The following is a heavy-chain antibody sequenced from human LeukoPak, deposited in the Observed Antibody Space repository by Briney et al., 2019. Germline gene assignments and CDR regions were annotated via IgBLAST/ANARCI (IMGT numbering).Heavy chain of an antibody. CDR3: AKDVLEYSSGWYVFDY. D-gene: IGHD6-19*01. V-gene: IGHV3-23*01. Sequence: GGSLRLSCAASGFTFTSYAMSWVRQAPGKGLEWVSSVSGSGGSTYYADSVKGRFTISRDNSKNTLFLQMNSLRAEDTALYYCAKDVLEYSSGWYVFDYWGQGTLVTVSS. J-gene: IGHJ4*02. CDR1: GFTFTSYA. CDR2: VSGSGGST.